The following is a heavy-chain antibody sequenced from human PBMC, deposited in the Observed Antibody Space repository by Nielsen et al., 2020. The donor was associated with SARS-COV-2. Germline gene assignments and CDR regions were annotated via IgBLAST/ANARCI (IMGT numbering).Heavy chain of an antibody. D-gene: IGHD6-6*01. CDR3: ASCSSDRGLGFDP. CDR1: GGSISSDY. CDR2: IYYSGST. Sequence: SETLSLTCTVSGGSISSDYWSWIRQPPGKGLEWIGYIYYSGSTNYNPSLKSRVTISVDTSKNQFSLKLSSVTAADTAVYYCASCSSDRGLGFDPWGQGTLVTVSS. J-gene: IGHJ5*02. V-gene: IGHV4-59*08.